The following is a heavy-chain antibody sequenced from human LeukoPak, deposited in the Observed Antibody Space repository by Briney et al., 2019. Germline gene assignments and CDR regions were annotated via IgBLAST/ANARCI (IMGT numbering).Heavy chain of an antibody. D-gene: IGHD5-18*01. CDR3: ARVRKGPWILDAFDI. Sequence: SVKVSCKASGGTFSSYAISWVRQAPGQGLEWMGRIIPILGIANYAQKFQGRVTITADKSTSTAYMELSSLRSEDTAVYYCARVRKGPWILDAFDIWGQGTMVTVSS. CDR2: IIPILGIA. V-gene: IGHV1-69*04. J-gene: IGHJ3*02. CDR1: GGTFSSYA.